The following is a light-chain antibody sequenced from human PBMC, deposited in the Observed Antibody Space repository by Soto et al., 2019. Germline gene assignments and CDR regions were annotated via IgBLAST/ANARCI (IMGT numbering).Light chain of an antibody. CDR1: QSVSTTY. CDR2: GAS. Sequence: EIVLTQSPGTLSLSPGGRATLSCRASQSVSTTYLAWYQQKPGQAPRLLIYGASSRATGIPDRFSGSGSGTDFTLTISRLEPEDFAVYYCQQYGSSPWTFGQATNVEIQ. J-gene: IGKJ1*01. V-gene: IGKV3-20*01. CDR3: QQYGSSPWT.